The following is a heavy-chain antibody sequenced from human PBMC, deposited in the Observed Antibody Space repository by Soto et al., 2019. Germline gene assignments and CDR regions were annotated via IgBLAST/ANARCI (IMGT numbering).Heavy chain of an antibody. V-gene: IGHV4-30-4*01. CDR2: IYYSGRT. Sequence: SETLSLTCTVSGGSISSDDYYWSWIRQPPGKGLEWIGYIYYSGRTDYNPSLKSRVIISIDTSKNQFSLNLNSVSAADTAVYYCARDRSNSPDYFGYWGQGTLVTVSS. CDR3: ARDRSNSPDYFGY. J-gene: IGHJ4*02. CDR1: GGSISSDDYY. D-gene: IGHD6-6*01.